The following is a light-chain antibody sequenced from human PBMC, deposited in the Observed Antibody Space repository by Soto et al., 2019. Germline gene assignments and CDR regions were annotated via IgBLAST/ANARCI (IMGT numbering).Light chain of an antibody. V-gene: IGKV1-12*01. Sequence: DIQMTQSPSSVSASVGDRVTITCRASQGIRSWLAWYQQKPGKAPTLLIYAASSLQSGVPSRFSGSGSATDFTLTISSLQPEDFATYCCQQANSFPLTFGGGTQVEIK. CDR1: QGIRSW. CDR3: QQANSFPLT. CDR2: AAS. J-gene: IGKJ4*01.